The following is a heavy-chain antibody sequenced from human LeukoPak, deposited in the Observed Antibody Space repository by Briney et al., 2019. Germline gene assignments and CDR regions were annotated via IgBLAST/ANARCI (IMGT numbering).Heavy chain of an antibody. CDR1: AGTFSSYA. V-gene: IGHV1-69*13. CDR2: IIPFFGTA. CDR3: TREKRGDRGYDTGPFDY. Sequence: GASVKVSCKASAGTFSSYAISWVRQAPGHGLEWMGGIIPFFGTANYAQKFQGRVTITADASTSTAYMELSSLRSEDTAVYYCTREKRGDRGYDTGPFDYWGQGTLVTVSS. D-gene: IGHD5-12*01. J-gene: IGHJ4*02.